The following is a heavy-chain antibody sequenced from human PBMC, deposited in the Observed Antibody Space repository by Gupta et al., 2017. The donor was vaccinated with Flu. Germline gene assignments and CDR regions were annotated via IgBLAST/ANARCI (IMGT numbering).Heavy chain of an antibody. D-gene: IGHD6-19*01. CDR3: ARAWDVTVAGTFDY. Sequence: EVQLVESGGGLVKPGGSLRLSCAASGFTFSTYGMNWVRQAPGKGLGWVSSISSSSSYIYYADSVKGRFTISRHNAKNSLYLQINSLRAEDTAVYYCARAWDVTVAGTFDYWGQGTLVTVSS. V-gene: IGHV3-21*01. J-gene: IGHJ4*02. CDR1: GFTFSTYG. CDR2: ISSSSSYI.